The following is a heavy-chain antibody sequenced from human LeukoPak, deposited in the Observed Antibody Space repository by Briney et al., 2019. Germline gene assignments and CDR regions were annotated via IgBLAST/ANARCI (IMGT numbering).Heavy chain of an antibody. Sequence: PGGSLRLSCAASGFTFSSYAMTWVRQAPGKGLERVSSISGSGGNTYYADSVKGRFTISRDNSKNTLYLQMSSLRAEDTAVYYCAKMKGITMVRGTFDYWGQGTLVTASS. CDR2: ISGSGGNT. CDR3: AKMKGITMVRGTFDY. CDR1: GFTFSSYA. D-gene: IGHD3-10*01. V-gene: IGHV3-23*01. J-gene: IGHJ4*02.